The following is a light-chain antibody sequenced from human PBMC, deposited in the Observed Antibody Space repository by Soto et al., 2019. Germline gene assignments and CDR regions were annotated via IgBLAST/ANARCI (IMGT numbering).Light chain of an antibody. CDR3: SSYTSSTTPGWV. Sequence: QSVLTQPASVSGSPGQSITISCTGTSSDVGGYNYVSWYQQHPGKAPKLMICEVSNRPSGVSNRFSGSKSGNTASLTISGLQAEDEADYYCSSYTSSTTPGWVFGGGTKLTVL. J-gene: IGLJ3*02. CDR2: EVS. V-gene: IGLV2-14*01. CDR1: SSDVGGYNY.